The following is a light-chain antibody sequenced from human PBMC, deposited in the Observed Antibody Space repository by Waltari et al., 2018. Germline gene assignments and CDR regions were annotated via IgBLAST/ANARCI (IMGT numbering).Light chain of an antibody. CDR1: SSDVGDYNY. J-gene: IGLJ2*01. CDR3: SSYTSSSTYVV. V-gene: IGLV2-14*03. Sequence: QSALTQPASVSGSPGQSITISCTGTSSDVGDYNYVSWYQRHPGKAPKLIIFDFSNRHSGVSNRFSGSKSGDTASLTISGLQAEDEADYYCSSYTSSSTYVVFGGGTKLTVL. CDR2: DFS.